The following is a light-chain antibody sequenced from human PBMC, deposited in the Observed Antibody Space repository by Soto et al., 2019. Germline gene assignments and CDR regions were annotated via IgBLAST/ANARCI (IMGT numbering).Light chain of an antibody. Sequence: QSVLTQSPSASASPGASVKLTCTLSSGHSSYAIAWHQQQPEKGPRYLMKVNSDGSHSKGDGIPDRFSGSSSGAERYLTISSLQSEDEGDYYCQTWGTARVFGGGTKVTVL. CDR1: SGHSSYA. V-gene: IGLV4-69*01. CDR3: QTWGTARV. J-gene: IGLJ3*02. CDR2: VNSDGSH.